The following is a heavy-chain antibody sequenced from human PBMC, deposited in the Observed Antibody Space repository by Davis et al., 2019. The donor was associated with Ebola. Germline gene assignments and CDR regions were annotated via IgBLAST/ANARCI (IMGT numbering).Heavy chain of an antibody. CDR3: VRGGHGTGYTDY. CDR2: INTNTGNP. J-gene: IGHJ4*02. V-gene: IGHV7-4-1*02. CDR1: GVTFSRYW. D-gene: IGHD3-9*01. Sequence: GESLKISCVVSGVTFSRYWMSWVRQAPGQGLEWMGWINTNTGNPTFAQGFTARLVLSLDNSVSTAYLQIRSLKAEDTAVYYCVRGGHGTGYTDYWGQGTLVTVSS.